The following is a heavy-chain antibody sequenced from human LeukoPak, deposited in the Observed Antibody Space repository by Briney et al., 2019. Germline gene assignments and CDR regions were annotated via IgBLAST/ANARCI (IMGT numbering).Heavy chain of an antibody. D-gene: IGHD4-23*01. J-gene: IGHJ4*02. CDR2: ISSSSSYI. CDR1: GFTFSSYS. V-gene: IGHV3-21*01. CDR3: ARVAAGYSVNYFDY. Sequence: GGSLRLSCAASGFTFSSYSMNWVRQAPGKGLEWVSSISSSSSYIYYADSVKGRFTISRDNAKNSLYLQMNSLRAEDTAVYYCARVAAGYSVNYFDYWGQGTLVTVSS.